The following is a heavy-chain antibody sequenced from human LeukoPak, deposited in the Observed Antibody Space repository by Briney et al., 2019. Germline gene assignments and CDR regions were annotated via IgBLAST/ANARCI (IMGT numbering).Heavy chain of an antibody. Sequence: GGSLRLSCAASGFTFSSYGMHWVRQAPGKGLEWAAVIWYDGSNKYYADSVKGRFTISRDNSKNTLYLQMNSLRAEDTAVYYCARDAYSSGWYAPHPYGMDVWGQGTTVTVSS. CDR3: ARDAYSSGWYAPHPYGMDV. J-gene: IGHJ6*02. CDR1: GFTFSSYG. V-gene: IGHV3-33*01. CDR2: IWYDGSNK. D-gene: IGHD6-19*01.